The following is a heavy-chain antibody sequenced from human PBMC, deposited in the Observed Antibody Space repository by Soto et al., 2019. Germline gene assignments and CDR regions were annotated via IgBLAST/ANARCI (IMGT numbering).Heavy chain of an antibody. J-gene: IGHJ5*02. Sequence: GESLKISCKGSGYSFTSYWIGWVRQMPGKGLEWVGIIYPGDSDTRYSPSFQGQVTISADKSISTAYLQWGSLKASDTAMYYCARVMATIYNWFDPWGQGTLVTVSS. CDR1: GYSFTSYW. CDR3: ARVMATIYNWFDP. D-gene: IGHD5-12*01. V-gene: IGHV5-51*01. CDR2: IYPGDSDT.